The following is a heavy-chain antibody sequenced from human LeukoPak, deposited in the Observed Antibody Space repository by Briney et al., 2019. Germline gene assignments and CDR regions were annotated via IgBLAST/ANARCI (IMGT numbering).Heavy chain of an antibody. V-gene: IGHV3-48*01. Sequence: GGSLRLSCAASGFTFSSYSMNWVRQAPGKGLEWVSYISSSSSTIYYADSVKGRFTISRDNAKNSLYLQMNSLRAEDTAVYYCARDTDSSSWLDAFDIWGQGTMVTVSS. CDR1: GFTFSSYS. J-gene: IGHJ3*02. CDR3: ARDTDSSSWLDAFDI. CDR2: ISSSSSTI. D-gene: IGHD6-13*01.